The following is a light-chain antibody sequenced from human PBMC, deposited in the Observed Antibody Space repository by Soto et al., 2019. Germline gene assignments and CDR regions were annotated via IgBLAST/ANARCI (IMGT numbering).Light chain of an antibody. Sequence: EIVLTQSPGTLSLSPGEGATLSCRASQSVSNSFLAWYQQKPGQAPRLLIYGASSRATGIPARFSGSGSGTDFTLTISRLEPEDFAVYYCQQYGSSPYTFGQGTKLEIK. J-gene: IGKJ2*01. CDR3: QQYGSSPYT. V-gene: IGKV3-20*01. CDR2: GAS. CDR1: QSVSNSF.